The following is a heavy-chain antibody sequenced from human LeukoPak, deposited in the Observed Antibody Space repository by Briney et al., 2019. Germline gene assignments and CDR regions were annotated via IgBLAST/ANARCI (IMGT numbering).Heavy chain of an antibody. CDR3: AKEKTDYGGNSDY. D-gene: IGHD4-23*01. CDR1: GFTFSSYG. J-gene: IGHJ4*02. CDR2: IQYDENIK. V-gene: IGHV3-30*02. Sequence: PGGSLRLSCAASGFTFSSYGMHWVRQAPGKGLEWVAFIQYDENIKYYADSVKGRFTISRDNSKNTLYLQMNSLRAEDTAVYYCAKEKTDYGGNSDYWGQGTLVTVSS.